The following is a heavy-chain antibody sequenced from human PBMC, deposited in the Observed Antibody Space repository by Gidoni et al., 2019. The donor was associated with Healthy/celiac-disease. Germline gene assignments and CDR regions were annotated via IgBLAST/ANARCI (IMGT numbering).Heavy chain of an antibody. Sequence: QVQLVQSGAEVKKPGSSVKVSCKASGGTFSSYAISWVRQAPGQGLEWMGGIIPIFGTANYAQKFQGRVTITADESTSTAYMELSSLRSEDTAVYYCARDIHRAAAGHYYYGMDVWGQGTTVTVS. J-gene: IGHJ6*02. D-gene: IGHD6-13*01. V-gene: IGHV1-69*01. CDR2: IIPIFGTA. CDR3: ARDIHRAAAGHYYYGMDV. CDR1: GGTFSSYA.